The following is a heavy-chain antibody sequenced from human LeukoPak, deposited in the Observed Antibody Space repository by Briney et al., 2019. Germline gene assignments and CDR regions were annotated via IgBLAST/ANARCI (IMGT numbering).Heavy chain of an antibody. CDR2: IYTSGST. D-gene: IGHD6-13*01. Sequence: PSETLSLTCTVSGGSISSGSYYWSWIRQPAGKGLEWIGRIYTSGSTNYNPSLKSRVTISVDTSKNQFSLKLSSVTAADTAVYYCARDFGMAAGGEYYFDYWGQRTLVTVSS. V-gene: IGHV4-61*02. J-gene: IGHJ4*02. CDR3: ARDFGMAAGGEYYFDY. CDR1: GGSISSGSYY.